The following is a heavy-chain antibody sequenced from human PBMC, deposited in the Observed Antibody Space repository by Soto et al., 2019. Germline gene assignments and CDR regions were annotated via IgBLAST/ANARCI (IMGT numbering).Heavy chain of an antibody. CDR1: GYTFTGYY. Sequence: QVQLVQSGAEVKKPGASVKVSCKASGYTFTGYYIHWVRQAPGQGLEWMGWINPNSGGTKYAQKFQGRVTMTRDTSISTAYTELSRLRSDDTALYYCARVIAAAAFDYVMEVWVPGTRVTASS. CDR3: ARVIAAAAFDYVMEV. J-gene: IGHJ6*01. D-gene: IGHD6-13*01. V-gene: IGHV1-2*02. CDR2: INPNSGGT.